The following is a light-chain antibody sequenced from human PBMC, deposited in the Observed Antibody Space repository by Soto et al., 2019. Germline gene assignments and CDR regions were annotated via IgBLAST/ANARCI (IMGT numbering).Light chain of an antibody. V-gene: IGKV1-5*01. CDR1: QTISSG. J-gene: IGKJ1*01. CDR3: QQYKSYKT. CDR2: DVS. Sequence: DIPMTQSPSTLSASVGDRVTITCRASQTISSGVAWYQQKPGKAPKVLIYDVSILESGVPSRFSGSGSGTEFTLTISSLQPDDFATYYCQQYKSYKTFGQGTKVEIK.